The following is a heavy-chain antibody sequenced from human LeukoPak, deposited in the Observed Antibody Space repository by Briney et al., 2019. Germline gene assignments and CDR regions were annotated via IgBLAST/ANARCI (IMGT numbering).Heavy chain of an antibody. CDR3: TKRREWEIDY. J-gene: IGHJ4*02. CDR1: GFTFSTYG. Sequence: GKSLRLSCAASGFTFSTYGMYWVRQAPGKGLEWLAVISSDGTRKYYADSVKDRFTIPRDNSKNTLYLQMDSLRTEDTAVYYCTKRREWEIDYWGQGTLVTVSS. D-gene: IGHD1-26*01. CDR2: ISSDGTRK. V-gene: IGHV3-30*18.